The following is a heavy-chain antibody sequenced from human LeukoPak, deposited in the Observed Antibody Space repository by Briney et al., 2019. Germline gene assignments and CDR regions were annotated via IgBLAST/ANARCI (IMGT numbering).Heavy chain of an antibody. CDR3: ARDLIPIQLVGRSCFDY. CDR1: GFTFSSYW. V-gene: IGHV3-7*03. J-gene: IGHJ4*02. D-gene: IGHD1-26*01. CDR2: IKQDGSEK. Sequence: PGGSLRLSCTVSGFTFSSYWMSWVRQAPGKGLEWVANIKQDGSEKYYVDSVKGRFTISRDNAKNSLYLQMNSLRAEDTALYYCARDLIPIQLVGRSCFDYWGQGTLVTVSS.